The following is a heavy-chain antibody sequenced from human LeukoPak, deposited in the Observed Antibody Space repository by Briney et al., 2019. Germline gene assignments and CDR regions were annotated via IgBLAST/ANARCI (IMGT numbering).Heavy chain of an antibody. CDR2: ISYDGSNK. J-gene: IGHJ6*03. V-gene: IGHV3-30*03. CDR1: GFTFSSYA. CDR3: ARLTYMDV. Sequence: GGSLRLSCAASGFTFSSYAMHWVRQAPGKGLEWVAVISYDGSNKYYADSVKGRFTISRDNSKNTLYLQINSLRTEDTAVYYCARLTYMDVWGKGTTVTVSS.